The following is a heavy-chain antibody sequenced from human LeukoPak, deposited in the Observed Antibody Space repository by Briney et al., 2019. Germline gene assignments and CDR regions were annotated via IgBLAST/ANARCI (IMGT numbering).Heavy chain of an antibody. CDR2: INHSGST. CDR3: ARLVSANSRYFDWLRRDY. V-gene: IGHV4-34*01. D-gene: IGHD3-9*01. J-gene: IGHJ4*02. Sequence: KPSETLSLTCAVYGGSFSGYYWSWIRQPPGKGLEWIGEINHSGSTNYNPSLKSRVTISVDTSKNQFSLKLSSVTAADAAVYYCARLVSANSRYFDWLRRDYWGQGTLVTVSS. CDR1: GGSFSGYY.